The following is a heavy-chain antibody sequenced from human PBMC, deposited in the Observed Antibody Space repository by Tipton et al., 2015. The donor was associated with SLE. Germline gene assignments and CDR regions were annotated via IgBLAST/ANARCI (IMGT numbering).Heavy chain of an antibody. D-gene: IGHD5-18*01. CDR1: GGSFSGYY. J-gene: IGHJ3*02. CDR3: ARAGYSYAPDAFDI. Sequence: LRLSCAVYGGSFSGYYWGWIRQPPGKGLEWIGSIYYSGSTYYNPSLKSRVTISVDTSKNQFSLKLSSVTAADTAVYYCARAGYSYAPDAFDIWGQGTMVTVSS. V-gene: IGHV4-34*01. CDR2: IYYSGST.